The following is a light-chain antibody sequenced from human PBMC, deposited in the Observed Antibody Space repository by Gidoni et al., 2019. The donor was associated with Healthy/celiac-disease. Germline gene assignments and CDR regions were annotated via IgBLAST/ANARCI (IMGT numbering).Light chain of an antibody. Sequence: QPVLTQSSSASASLGSSVKLTCTLSSGHSSYIIAWHQQPPGKAPRYLMKLEGSGSYNKGSGVPDRFSGSSSGADRYLTISNLQFEDEADYYCETWDSNTVVFGGGTKLTVL. CDR3: ETWDSNTVV. CDR1: SGHSSYI. J-gene: IGLJ2*01. V-gene: IGLV4-60*02. CDR2: LEGSGSY.